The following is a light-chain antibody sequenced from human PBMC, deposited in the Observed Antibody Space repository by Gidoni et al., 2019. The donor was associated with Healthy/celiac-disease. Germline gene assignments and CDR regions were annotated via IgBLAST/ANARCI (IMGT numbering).Light chain of an antibody. Sequence: AIRMTQSPSSFSASTGDRVTITCRASQGISSYLAWYQQKPGKAPKLLIYAASTLQSGVPSRFSGSGSGTDFTLTIICLQSEDFATYYCQQYYSYPPTFGGGTKVEIK. CDR3: QQYYSYPPT. CDR2: AAS. CDR1: QGISSY. V-gene: IGKV1-8*01. J-gene: IGKJ4*01.